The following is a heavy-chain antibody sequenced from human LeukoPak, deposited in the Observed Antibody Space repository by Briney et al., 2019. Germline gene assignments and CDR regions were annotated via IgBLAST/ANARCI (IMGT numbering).Heavy chain of an antibody. D-gene: IGHD4-11*01. CDR3: AKERLTTTTFDS. Sequence: GGSLRLSCSASGFTFSTYAMSWVRQAPGKGLEWVSLISGSGGSTYYADSVKGRFTISRDNGKNTLSLQMNSLRAEDTALYYCAKERLTTTTFDSWGRGTLVTVSS. CDR1: GFTFSTYA. CDR2: ISGSGGST. J-gene: IGHJ4*02. V-gene: IGHV3-23*01.